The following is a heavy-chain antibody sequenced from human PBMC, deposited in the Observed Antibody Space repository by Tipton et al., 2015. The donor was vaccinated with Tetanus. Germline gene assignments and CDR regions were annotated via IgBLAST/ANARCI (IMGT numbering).Heavy chain of an antibody. Sequence: QSGPEVKRPGASVRVSCKASGYTFTGNYIHWVRRAPGQGLEWMGWINPNRGGTFYAQKFHGSVTMTSDTSTGTAYMDLSRLRSDDTAVYYCVRPDRYCSGGSCYLALDYWGQGTLITVSS. V-gene: IGHV1-2*02. CDR1: GYTFTGNY. CDR3: VRPDRYCSGGSCYLALDY. J-gene: IGHJ4*02. CDR2: INPNRGGT. D-gene: IGHD2-15*01.